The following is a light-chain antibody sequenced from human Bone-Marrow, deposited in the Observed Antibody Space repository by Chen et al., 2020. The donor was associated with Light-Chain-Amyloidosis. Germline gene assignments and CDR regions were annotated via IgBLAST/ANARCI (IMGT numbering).Light chain of an antibody. Sequence: QSGLTQPASVSGSPGQSITISCTGTSSDVGSYNLVSWYQPHPGKVPNLMIYDDSKQPSGVSDRFSCSKSGNTASLTISGLQSEDEADYYCSSYAGGTTFVIFGGGTKLTVL. J-gene: IGLJ2*01. CDR1: SSDVGSYNL. V-gene: IGLV2-23*02. CDR3: SSYAGGTTFVI. CDR2: DDS.